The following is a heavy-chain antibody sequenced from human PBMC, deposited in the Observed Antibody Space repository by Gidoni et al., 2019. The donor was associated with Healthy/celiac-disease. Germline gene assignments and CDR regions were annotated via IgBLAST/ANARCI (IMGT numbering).Heavy chain of an antibody. V-gene: IGHV3-13*01. D-gene: IGHD1-20*01. J-gene: IGHJ3*02. CDR2: IGTAGDT. CDR3: ARNNWNDDAFDI. Sequence: EVQLVESGGGLVQPGGSLRLSCAASGFTFSSYDMHWVRQATGKGLEWVSAIGTAGDTYYPGSVKGRFTISRENAKNSLYLQMNSLRAGDTAVYYCARNNWNDDAFDIWGQGTMVTVSS. CDR1: GFTFSSYD.